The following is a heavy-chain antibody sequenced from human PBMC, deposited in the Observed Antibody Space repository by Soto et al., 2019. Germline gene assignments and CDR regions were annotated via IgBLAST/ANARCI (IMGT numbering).Heavy chain of an antibody. V-gene: IGHV4-4*07. CDR3: ARDSRATIFGVVIIQGDAFDI. J-gene: IGHJ3*02. D-gene: IGHD3-3*01. CDR1: GGSISSYY. Sequence: QVQLQESGPGLVKPSETLSLTCTVSGGSISSYYWSWIRQPAGKGLEWIGRIYTSGSTNYNPSLKSRVPMSVDTSKHQFSLMLSAVTAADTAVYYCARDSRATIFGVVIIQGDAFDIWGQGTMVTVSS. CDR2: IYTSGST.